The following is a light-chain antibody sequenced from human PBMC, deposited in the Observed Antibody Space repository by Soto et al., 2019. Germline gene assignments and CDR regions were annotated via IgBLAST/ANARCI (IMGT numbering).Light chain of an antibody. CDR2: HAS. V-gene: IGKV1-39*01. Sequence: DLQMTQSPSSLSASVGDRVTITCRAGRRITKYLNWYQQKPGKAPKLLIHHASTLQSGVPSRFSGSGSGTDFTLTISSLQPDDFSTYYCQQSYTTPYTFGQGTKLDI. CDR1: RRITKY. CDR3: QQSYTTPYT. J-gene: IGKJ2*01.